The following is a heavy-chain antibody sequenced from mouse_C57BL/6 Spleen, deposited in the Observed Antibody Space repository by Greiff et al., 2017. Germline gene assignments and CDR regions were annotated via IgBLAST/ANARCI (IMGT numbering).Heavy chain of an antibody. J-gene: IGHJ3*01. CDR1: GYTFTSYG. V-gene: IGHV1-81*01. Sequence: PLQQSGAELARPGASVKLSCKASGYTFTSYGISWVKQRTGQGLEWIGEIYPRSGNTYYNEKFKGKATLTADKSSSTAYMELRSLTSEDSAVYFCARPMVTTGFAYWGQGTLVTVSA. CDR3: ARPMVTTGFAY. D-gene: IGHD2-2*01. CDR2: IYPRSGNT.